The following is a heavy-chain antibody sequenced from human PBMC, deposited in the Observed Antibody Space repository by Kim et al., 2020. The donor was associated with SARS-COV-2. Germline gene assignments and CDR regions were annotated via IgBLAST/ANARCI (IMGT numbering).Heavy chain of an antibody. D-gene: IGHD3-22*01. J-gene: IGHJ4*02. V-gene: IGHV4-59*01. CDR2: IYYIGST. CDR3: ARASSLYSSGYYALDY. Sequence: SETLSLTCTVSGGSISSYYWSWIRQPPGKGLEWIGYIYYIGSTNFNPSLKSRVTISIDPSKNQFSLKLSSVTAADTAVFYFARASSLYSSGYYALDYWGQGTLVTVSS. CDR1: GGSISSYY.